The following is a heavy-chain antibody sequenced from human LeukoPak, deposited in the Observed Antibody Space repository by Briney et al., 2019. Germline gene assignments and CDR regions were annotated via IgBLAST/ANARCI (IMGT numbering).Heavy chain of an antibody. D-gene: IGHD6-19*01. CDR2: INAGNGNT. CDR1: GYIFSTYA. Sequence: ASVKVSCKASGYIFSTYALHWVRQAPGQRLEWMGWINAGNGNTKYSQKFQGRVTITRDTSASTAYMELSSLRSEDTAVYYCATTYSSGWYGDYWGQGTLVTVSS. J-gene: IGHJ4*02. CDR3: ATTYSSGWYGDY. V-gene: IGHV1-3*01.